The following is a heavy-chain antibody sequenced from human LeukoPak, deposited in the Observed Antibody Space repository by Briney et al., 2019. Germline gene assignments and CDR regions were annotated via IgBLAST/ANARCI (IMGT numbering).Heavy chain of an antibody. CDR3: ARGAMYYYDSSGYYRRGYFDY. J-gene: IGHJ4*02. CDR1: GGSFSGYY. D-gene: IGHD3-22*01. CDR2: INHSGST. V-gene: IGHV4-34*01. Sequence: PSETLSLTCAVYGGSFSGYYWSWIRQPPGKGLEWIGEINHSGSTNYNPSLKSRVTISVDTSKNQFPLKLSSVTAADTAVYYCARGAMYYYDSSGYYRRGYFDYWGQGILVTVSS.